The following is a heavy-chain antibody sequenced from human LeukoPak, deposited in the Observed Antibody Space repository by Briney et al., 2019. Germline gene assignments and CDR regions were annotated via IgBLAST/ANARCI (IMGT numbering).Heavy chain of an antibody. V-gene: IGHV3-7*01. D-gene: IGHD4-17*01. CDR3: ASFWHGDQSDY. CDR2: IKQDGSEK. CDR1: GFTFSSYW. Sequence: GGSLRLSCAASGFTFSSYWMSWVRQAPGKGLEWVANIKQDGSEKYYVDSVKGRFTISRDNAKNSLYLQMNSLRAEDTAVYYCASFWHGDQSDYWGQGTLVTVSS. J-gene: IGHJ4*02.